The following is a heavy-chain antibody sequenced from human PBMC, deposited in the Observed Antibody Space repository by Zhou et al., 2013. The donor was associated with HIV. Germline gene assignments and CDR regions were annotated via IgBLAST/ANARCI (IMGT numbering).Heavy chain of an antibody. Sequence: QVQLVQSGAEVKKPGASVKVSCKTSGYTFTGYYMHWVRQAPGQGLEWMGWINLNSGDTHYAQNFQGRVTMTRDTSISTAYMELPSLRSDDTAVFYCARGGDSSGYYLPFDYWAREPWSPSPQ. CDR1: GYTFTGYY. J-gene: IGHJ4*02. D-gene: IGHD3-22*01. CDR2: INLNSGDT. V-gene: IGHV1-2*02. CDR3: ARGGDSSGYYLPFDY.